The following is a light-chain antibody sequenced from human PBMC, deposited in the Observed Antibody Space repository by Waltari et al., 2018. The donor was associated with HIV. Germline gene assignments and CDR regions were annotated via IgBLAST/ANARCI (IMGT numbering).Light chain of an antibody. CDR2: NAH. CDR3: SSYVTGGSLL. Sequence: QSALTQPASVSGSPGQSVTISCIGSDIDIGIYDYISWYHHPPNRAPSLVVFNAHSRPSGSPFRFAGSKSGNTASLTISGLQADDEGVYYCSSYVTGGSLLFGGGTQVTVL. CDR1: DIDIGIYDY. J-gene: IGLJ3*02. V-gene: IGLV2-14*01.